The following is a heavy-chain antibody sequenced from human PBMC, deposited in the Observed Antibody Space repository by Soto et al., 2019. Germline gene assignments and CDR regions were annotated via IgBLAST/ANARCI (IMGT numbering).Heavy chain of an antibody. CDR1: GGSISIGGYY. J-gene: IGHJ5*02. Sequence: QVQLQESGPGLVKPSQTLSLTCTVSGGSISIGGYYWNWIRQHPGKGLEWIGYIYYSGSTYYNPSLKSRVTISVDTSKNQSSLKRSPVPAADTAVYYGARRLFPWGREPWSPSPQ. CDR2: IYYSGST. V-gene: IGHV4-31*03. CDR3: ARRLFP.